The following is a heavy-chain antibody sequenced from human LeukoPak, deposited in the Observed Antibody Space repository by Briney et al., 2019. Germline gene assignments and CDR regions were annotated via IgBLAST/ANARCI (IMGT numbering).Heavy chain of an antibody. CDR1: GGSITNSNW. CDR2: IYHSGSA. Sequence: SGTLSLTCAVSGGSITNSNWWNWLRQPPGKGLEWIGEIYHSGSANYNPSLKSRVTISVDKSKDQFSLELTSVTAADTAVYYCARGLGTAAGTNSWGLGTLVTVSS. J-gene: IGHJ5*02. V-gene: IGHV4-4*02. CDR3: ARGLGTAAGTNS. D-gene: IGHD6-13*01.